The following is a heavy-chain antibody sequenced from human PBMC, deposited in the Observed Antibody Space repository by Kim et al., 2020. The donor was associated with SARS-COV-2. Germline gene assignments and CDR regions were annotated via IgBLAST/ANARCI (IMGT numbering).Heavy chain of an antibody. D-gene: IGHD4-4*01. CDR2: IDPSDSYT. J-gene: IGHJ4*02. CDR3: ARRRPTPYGPYSY. V-gene: IGHV5-10-1*01. Sequence: GASLKISCKGSGYSFTSYWISWVRQMPGKGLEWMGRIDPSDSYTNYSPSFQGHVTISADKSISTAYLQWSSLKASDTAMYYCARRRPTPYGPYSYWGQGTLVTVSS. CDR1: GYSFTSYW.